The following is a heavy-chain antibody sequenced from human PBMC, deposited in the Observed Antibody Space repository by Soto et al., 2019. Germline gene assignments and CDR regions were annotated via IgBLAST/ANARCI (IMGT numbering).Heavy chain of an antibody. CDR2: FNPKTGGP. Sequence: APAKVTCKASGYTLTAYYIYWVRQAPGQGLEWLGWFNPKTGGPNYAPKFQGRVTMTRDTSLSTTYMELTSLTSDDTAVYYCAREHAGFGDYWGPGTLVTVS. J-gene: IGHJ4*02. CDR1: GYTLTAYY. V-gene: IGHV1-2*02. CDR3: AREHAGFGDY. D-gene: IGHD3-16*01.